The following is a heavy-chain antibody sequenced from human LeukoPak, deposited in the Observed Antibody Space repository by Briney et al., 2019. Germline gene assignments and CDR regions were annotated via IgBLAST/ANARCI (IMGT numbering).Heavy chain of an antibody. D-gene: IGHD3-22*01. CDR2: IYYSGST. Sequence: SETLSLTCTVSGGSISSNSAYWGWIRQHPGKGLEWIGYIYYSGSTYYNPSLKGRVTISVDTSKNQFSLRLSSVTAADTAIYYCASVSYDTSLQHWGQGTLVTVSS. CDR1: GGSISSNSAY. CDR3: ASVSYDTSLQH. V-gene: IGHV4-31*03. J-gene: IGHJ1*01.